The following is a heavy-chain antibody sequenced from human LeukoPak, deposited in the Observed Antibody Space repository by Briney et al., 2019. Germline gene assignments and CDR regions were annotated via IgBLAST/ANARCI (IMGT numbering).Heavy chain of an antibody. J-gene: IGHJ4*02. CDR3: AREEGPLDY. CDR1: GFTFSSYG. CDR2: IWYDGSNK. V-gene: IGHV3-33*01. Sequence: GGSLRLSCAASGFTFSSYGMHWVRQAPGKGLEWVAVIWYDGSNKYYADSVKGRFTISRDNSKNTLYLQMNSLKTEDTAVYYCAREEGPLDYWGQGTLVTVSS.